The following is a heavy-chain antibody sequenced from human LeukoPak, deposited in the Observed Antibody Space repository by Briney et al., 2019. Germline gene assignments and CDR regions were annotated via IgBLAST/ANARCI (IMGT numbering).Heavy chain of an antibody. D-gene: IGHD3-22*01. J-gene: IGHJ4*02. CDR2: ISYDGSNK. Sequence: GGSLRLSCAASGFTFSSYAMHWVRQAPGKGLEWVAVISYDGSNKYYADSVKGRFTISRDNSKNTLYLQMNSLRAEDTAVYYCARGTPRPAYYYDSSGYFDYWGQGTLVTVSS. CDR3: ARGTPRPAYYYDSSGYFDY. V-gene: IGHV3-30-3*01. CDR1: GFTFSSYA.